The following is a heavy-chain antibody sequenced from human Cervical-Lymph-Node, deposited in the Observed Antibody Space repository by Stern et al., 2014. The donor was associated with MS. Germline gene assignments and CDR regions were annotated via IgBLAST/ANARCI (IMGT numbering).Heavy chain of an antibody. V-gene: IGHV1-2*06. J-gene: IGHJ6*02. Sequence: VQLVESGAEVKKPGASVKVSCKASGYTFTGYYMHWVRQAPGQGLEWMGRMNPNSGGTNYAQKFQGRVTMTRDTSISTAYMELSRLRSDDTAVYYCARVSHDSNRYYYYYYGMDVWGQGTTVTVSS. D-gene: IGHD4-11*01. CDR2: MNPNSGGT. CDR3: ARVSHDSNRYYYYYYGMDV. CDR1: GYTFTGYY.